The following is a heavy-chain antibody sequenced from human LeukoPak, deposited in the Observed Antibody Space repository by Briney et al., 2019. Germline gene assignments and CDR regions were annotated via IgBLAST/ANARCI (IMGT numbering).Heavy chain of an antibody. J-gene: IGHJ4*02. CDR1: GYTFTDYH. CDR2: INPNTGGT. V-gene: IGHV1-2*02. Sequence: ASVKVSCKASGYTFTDYHIHWVRQAPGQGLEWMGWINPNTGGTNYAQNFQGRVTMTRDTSITTSYMELSSLLSDDTALYYCARGGHGHTQNDYWGQGDLVTVSS. CDR3: ARGGHGHTQNDY. D-gene: IGHD5-24*01.